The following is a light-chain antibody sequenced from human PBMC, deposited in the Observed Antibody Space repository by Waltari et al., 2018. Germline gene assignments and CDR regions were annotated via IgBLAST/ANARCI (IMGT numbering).Light chain of an antibody. CDR2: SNN. CDR1: SSNIGSNT. V-gene: IGLV1-44*01. Sequence: QSVLTQPPSASGTPGPRVTISCSGSSSNIGSNTVNWYQQPPGTAPKLLIYSNNPRPSGGPDRFSGSKSGTSASLAISGLQSEDEADYYCAAWDDSLNGPVFGGGTKLTVL. CDR3: AAWDDSLNGPV. J-gene: IGLJ3*02.